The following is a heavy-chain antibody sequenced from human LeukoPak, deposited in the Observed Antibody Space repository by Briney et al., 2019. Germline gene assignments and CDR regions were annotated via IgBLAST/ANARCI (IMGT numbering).Heavy chain of an antibody. D-gene: IGHD3-22*01. CDR1: GGTFSSYA. Sequence: VKVSCKASGGTFSSYAISWVRQAPGQGLEWMGRIIPIFGTANYAQKFQGRVTITTDESTSTAYMELCSLRSEDTAVYYCASEGYYYDSSGYFDYWGQGTLVTVSS. V-gene: IGHV1-69*13. CDR3: ASEGYYYDSSGYFDY. J-gene: IGHJ4*02. CDR2: IIPIFGTA.